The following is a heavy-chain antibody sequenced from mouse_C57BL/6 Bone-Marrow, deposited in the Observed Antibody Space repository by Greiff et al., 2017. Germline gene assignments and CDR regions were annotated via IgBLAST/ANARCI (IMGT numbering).Heavy chain of an antibody. Sequence: QVQLQQPGAELVMPGASVKLSCKASGYTFTSYWMHWVKQRPGQGLEWIGEIDPSDSYTNYNQKFKGKSTLTVDKSSSTAYMQLSSLTSEDSAVYYCARWVLYAMDYWGQGTSVTVSS. CDR3: ARWVLYAMDY. CDR2: IDPSDSYT. V-gene: IGHV1-69*01. J-gene: IGHJ4*01. CDR1: GYTFTSYW.